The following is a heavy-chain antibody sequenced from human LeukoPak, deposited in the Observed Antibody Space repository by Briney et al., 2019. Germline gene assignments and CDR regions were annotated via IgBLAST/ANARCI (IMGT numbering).Heavy chain of an antibody. Sequence: ASVKVSCKASGYTFTSYDINWVRQATGQGLEWMGWMNPNSGNTGYAQKFQGRVTMTRNTSISTAYMELSSLRSEDTAVYYCAKFTSMEVRGEPTGRFDPWGQGTLVTVSS. CDR1: GYTFTSYD. D-gene: IGHD3-10*01. CDR3: AKFTSMEVRGEPTGRFDP. V-gene: IGHV1-8*01. CDR2: MNPNSGNT. J-gene: IGHJ5*02.